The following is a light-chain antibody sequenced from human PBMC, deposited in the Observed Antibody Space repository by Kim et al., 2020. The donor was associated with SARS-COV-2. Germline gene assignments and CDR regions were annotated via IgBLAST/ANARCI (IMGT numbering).Light chain of an antibody. J-gene: IGKJ1*01. Sequence: AIRITQSPSSLSASTGDRITITCRASQRISSYLAWYQQKPGKAPNLLIYAASTLQSGVPSRFSGSGSGTDFTLTISCLQSEDFATYYCQQYYDYTRTFGQGTKVDIK. V-gene: IGKV1-8*01. CDR1: QRISSY. CDR2: AAS. CDR3: QQYYDYTRT.